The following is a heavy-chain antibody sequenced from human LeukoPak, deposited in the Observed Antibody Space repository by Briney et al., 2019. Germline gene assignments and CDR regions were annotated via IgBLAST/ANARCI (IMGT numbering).Heavy chain of an antibody. CDR3: ARGGYAANEDAFDI. V-gene: IGHV3-48*02. Sequence: GGSLRLSCAASGFSFSSYSMNWVRQAPGKGLEWVSYISSSTNTIYYADSVKGRFTISRDNAKNSLFLQMNSLRDEDTAVYYCARGGYAANEDAFDIWGQGTMVTVSS. CDR1: GFSFSSYS. J-gene: IGHJ3*02. CDR2: ISSSTNTI. D-gene: IGHD4-23*01.